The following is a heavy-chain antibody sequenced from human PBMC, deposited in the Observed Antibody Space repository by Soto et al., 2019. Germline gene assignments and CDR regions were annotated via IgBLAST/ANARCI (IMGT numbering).Heavy chain of an antibody. CDR1: GGSISIIGSF. CDR3: AAGYTYGCFDP. J-gene: IGHJ5*02. Sequence: SETLSLTCTVSGGSISIIGSFWGWFRQPPGKALEWLGDIFSSGSAYYNPSLKSRVTISIDTSKNQFALRLSSMTAADTAVYFCAAGYTYGCFDPWGQGTQVTVSS. V-gene: IGHV4-39*01. CDR2: IFSSGSA. D-gene: IGHD5-18*01.